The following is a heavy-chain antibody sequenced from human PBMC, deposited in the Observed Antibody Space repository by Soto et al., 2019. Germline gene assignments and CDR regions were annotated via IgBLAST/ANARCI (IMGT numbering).Heavy chain of an antibody. Sequence: SQTLSLTGAISGDSVSSNSAACNWIRRSPSRGLEWLGRTYYRSKWYNEYAVSVKSRIAINPDTSKNQFSLQLNSVTPEDTAVYYCARTSGHFDSWGQGTLVTVS. CDR3: ARTSGHFDS. CDR1: GDSVSSNSAA. V-gene: IGHV6-1*01. D-gene: IGHD6-19*01. J-gene: IGHJ4*02. CDR2: TYYRSKWYN.